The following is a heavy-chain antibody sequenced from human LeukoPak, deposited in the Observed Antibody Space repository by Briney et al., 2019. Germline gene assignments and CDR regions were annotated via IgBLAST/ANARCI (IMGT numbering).Heavy chain of an antibody. Sequence: SETLSLTCAVSGASISSTNWWSWVRQPPGKGLEWIGEIYHTGSTKYNPSLESRVTMSVDKSNNQFSVRLSSVTAADTAVYYCARDFYQTHALDVWGQGTLVTVSS. D-gene: IGHD3-16*02. CDR3: ARDFYQTHALDV. J-gene: IGHJ3*01. CDR1: GASISSTNW. CDR2: IYHTGST. V-gene: IGHV4-4*02.